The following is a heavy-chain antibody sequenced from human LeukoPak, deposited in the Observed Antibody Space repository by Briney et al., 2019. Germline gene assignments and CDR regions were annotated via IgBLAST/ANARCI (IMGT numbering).Heavy chain of an antibody. D-gene: IGHD2-2*01. Sequence: SETLSHTCTVSGGSISSSSYYWGWIRQPPGKGLEWIGSIYYSGSTYYNPSLKSRVTISVDTSKNQFSLKLSSVTAADTAVYYCASVGSTSYWGQGTLATVSS. CDR2: IYYSGST. CDR1: GGSISSSSYY. CDR3: ASVGSTSY. J-gene: IGHJ4*02. V-gene: IGHV4-39*07.